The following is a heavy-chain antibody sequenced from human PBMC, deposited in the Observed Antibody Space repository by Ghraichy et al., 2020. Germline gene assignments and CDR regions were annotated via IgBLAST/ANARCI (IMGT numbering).Heavy chain of an antibody. CDR3: AGDREDFWSGYYNWFDP. CDR2: ISYDGSNK. CDR1: GFTFSSYA. V-gene: IGHV3-30*04. J-gene: IGHJ5*02. Sequence: GGSLRLSCAASGFTFSSYAMHWVRQAPGKGLEWVAVISYDGSNKYYADSVKGRFTISRDNSKNTLYLQMNSLRAEDTAVYYCAGDREDFWSGYYNWFDPWGQGTLVTVSS. D-gene: IGHD3-3*01.